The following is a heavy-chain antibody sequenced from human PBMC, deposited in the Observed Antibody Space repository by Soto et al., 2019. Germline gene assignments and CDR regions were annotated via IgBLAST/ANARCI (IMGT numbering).Heavy chain of an antibody. CDR1: GFSLTTSGVG. V-gene: IGHV2-5*02. J-gene: IGHJ4*02. CDR3: AHRVLRTVFGLVTTTAIYFVF. Sequence: QITLNESGPPVVSPTETLTLTCRFSGFSLTTSGVGVGWIRQSPGKAPEWLALNYWDADKRYSASLKSRLTITQDTSKIQVVLTVSNFDPTETATYYCAHRVLRTVFGLVTTTAIYFVFWGEGPPVAVSS. D-gene: IGHD3-3*01. CDR2: NYWDADK.